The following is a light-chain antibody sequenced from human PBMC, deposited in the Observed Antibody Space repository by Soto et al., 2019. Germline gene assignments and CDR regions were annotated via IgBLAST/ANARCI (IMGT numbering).Light chain of an antibody. V-gene: IGKV3-15*01. J-gene: IGKJ3*01. CDR3: QQYHDWPPIT. CDR1: PSVSSD. CDR2: GAS. Sequence: EIVMTQSPDTLSVSPGEGVTLSCRASPSVSSDLAWYQQKPGQSPRLLMYGASTRATDIPARFSGGGSGTEFTLTISSLQSEDVAIYYCQQYHDWPPITFGPGTKVEIK.